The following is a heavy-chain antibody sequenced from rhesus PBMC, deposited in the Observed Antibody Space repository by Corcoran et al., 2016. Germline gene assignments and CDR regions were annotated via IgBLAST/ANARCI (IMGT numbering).Heavy chain of an antibody. Sequence: QVQLQESGPGLVKPSETLSLTCAVSVGSISDDYYWSWIRQATGKGLVWIGYIYVRGGVTNNDPSIKYRVTISIDTSKHQFSLKLNSVTASDTAVYFCARGVYGPWCQGVLVTVSS. J-gene: IGHJ4*01. CDR2: IYVRGGVT. CDR1: VGSISDDYY. D-gene: IGHD4-17*01. CDR3: ARGVYGP. V-gene: IGHV4-106*01.